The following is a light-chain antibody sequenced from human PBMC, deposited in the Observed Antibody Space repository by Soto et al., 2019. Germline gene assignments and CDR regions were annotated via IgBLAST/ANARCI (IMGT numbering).Light chain of an antibody. CDR3: QQYANSPFA. CDR2: GAS. CDR1: QSVSSNS. V-gene: IGKV3-20*01. Sequence: EIVLTQSPGTLSLSPGERATLSCRASQSVSSNSLAWYQQKPGEAPRLLIYGASSRATGIPDRFSGSGSGTDFTLTISRLEPEDFAVYYCQQYANSPFAFGQGTKLELK. J-gene: IGKJ2*01.